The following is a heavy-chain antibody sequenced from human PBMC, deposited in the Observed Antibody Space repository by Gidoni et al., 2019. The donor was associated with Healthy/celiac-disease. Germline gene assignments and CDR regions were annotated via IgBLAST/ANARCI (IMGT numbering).Heavy chain of an antibody. D-gene: IGHD6-19*01. CDR1: GFTFSSYW. V-gene: IGHV3-74*01. J-gene: IGHJ4*02. CDR3: ARSSGSYVGLSHSPALIAVESFMQKTGPDY. Sequence: EVQLVESGGGLVQPGGSLRLSCAASGFTFSSYWMHWVRQAPGTGRVWVSLFNSDGISTSYAAAVKGRLTISRDNAKNTLYLQMNSLRAEDTAVYYCARSSGSYVGLSHSPALIAVESFMQKTGPDYWGQGTLVTVSS. CDR2: FNSDGIST.